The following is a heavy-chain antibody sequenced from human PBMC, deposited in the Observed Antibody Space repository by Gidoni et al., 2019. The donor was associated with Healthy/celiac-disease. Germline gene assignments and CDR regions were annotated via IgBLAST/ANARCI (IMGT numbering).Heavy chain of an antibody. V-gene: IGHV3-23*04. CDR2: ISVSVGST. Sequence: EESLVESGGGMVQPGGSLRLSGSASGFIFSSTAMSWGHKDPGKGFECGSVISVSVGSTYYADSVKGRFTISRDNSKNTLYLQMISLRAEDTAVYYCSRWGGQLVNYYYYGMYVWGQGTTVTVSS. J-gene: IGHJ6*02. CDR3: SRWGGQLVNYYYYGMYV. D-gene: IGHD6-6*01. CDR1: GFIFSSTA.